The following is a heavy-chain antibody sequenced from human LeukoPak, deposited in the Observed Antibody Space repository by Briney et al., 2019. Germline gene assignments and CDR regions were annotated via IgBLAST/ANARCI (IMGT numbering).Heavy chain of an antibody. CDR1: GFTFSSYS. J-gene: IGHJ4*02. CDR2: ISSSNSTI. V-gene: IGHV3-48*01. CDR3: ATYRQVLLPFES. Sequence: GGSLRLSCAASGFTFSSYSMNWVRQAPGKGLEWVSYISSSNSTIYYANSVKGRFTISRDNAKNSLYLQMNSLRVEDTAIYYCATYRQVLLPFESWGQGTLVTVSS. D-gene: IGHD2-8*02.